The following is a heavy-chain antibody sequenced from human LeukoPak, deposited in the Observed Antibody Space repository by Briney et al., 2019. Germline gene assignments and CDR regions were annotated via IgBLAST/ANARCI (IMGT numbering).Heavy chain of an antibody. V-gene: IGHV3-23*01. CDR2: ISGSGGGGST. Sequence: PGGSLRLSCAASGFTFSTHAMNWVRQAPGKGLEWVSRISGSGGGGSTYYADSVKGRFTISRDNPKNTLYLQMNFLRAEDTAVYYCTRGLWVIYCTETDCNPNWFDPWGHGTLVTVSS. J-gene: IGHJ5*02. CDR3: TRGLWVIYCTETDCNPNWFDP. D-gene: IGHD2-8*02. CDR1: GFTFSTHA.